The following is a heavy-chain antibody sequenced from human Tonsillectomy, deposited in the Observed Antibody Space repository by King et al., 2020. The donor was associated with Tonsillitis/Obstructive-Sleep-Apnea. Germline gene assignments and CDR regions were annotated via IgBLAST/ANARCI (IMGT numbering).Heavy chain of an antibody. CDR1: GGSFSGYY. CDR2: INHSGST. CDR3: ARGYYDFWSGYYTSKTSNTWFDP. Sequence: VQLQQWGAGLLKPSETLSLTCAVYGGSFSGYYWSWIRQPPGKGLEWIGEINHSGSTNYNPSLKSRVTISVDTSKNQFSLKLSSVTAADTAVYYCARGYYDFWSGYYTSKTSNTWFDPWGQGTLVTVSS. J-gene: IGHJ5*02. V-gene: IGHV4-34*01. D-gene: IGHD3-3*01.